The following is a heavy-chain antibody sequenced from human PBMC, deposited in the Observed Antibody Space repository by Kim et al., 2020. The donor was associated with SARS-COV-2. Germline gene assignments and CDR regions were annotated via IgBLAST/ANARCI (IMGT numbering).Heavy chain of an antibody. CDR3: ARDSEYDYVWGSYRYSGGDF. J-gene: IGHJ4*02. D-gene: IGHD3-16*02. V-gene: IGHV1-18*01. CDR1: GYSFTTYG. CDR2: ISTYNGDR. Sequence: ASVKVSCKTSGYSFTTYGLSWVRQAPGQGLEWMGWISTYNGDRYYAQKVQDRLTMTTDTSTTTAYMELRSLRSDDTAVYYCARDSEYDYVWGSYRYSGGDFWGQGTLGTVSS.